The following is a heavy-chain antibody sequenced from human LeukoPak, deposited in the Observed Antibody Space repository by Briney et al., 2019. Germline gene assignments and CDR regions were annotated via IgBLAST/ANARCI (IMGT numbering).Heavy chain of an antibody. V-gene: IGHV5-51*01. J-gene: IGHJ5*02. D-gene: IGHD3-10*01. CDR3: ARHLRGLDL. CDR2: IYAADSDT. CDR1: GNSFNNYW. Sequence: AGESLKISCQGSGNSFNNYWISWVRQMPGKGLEWMAIIYAADSDTRYSPSFQGQVTLSVDKSISTVYLQWSSLKASDTAVYYCARHLRGLDLWGQGTLATVSS.